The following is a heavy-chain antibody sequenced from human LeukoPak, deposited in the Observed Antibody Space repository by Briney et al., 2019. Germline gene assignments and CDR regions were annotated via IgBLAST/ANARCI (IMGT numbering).Heavy chain of an antibody. V-gene: IGHV3-30-3*01. D-gene: IGHD1-26*01. Sequence: GGSLRLSCAASGFTSSSYAMHWVRQAPGKGLEWVAVISYDGSNKYYADSVKGRFTISRDNSKNTLYLQMNSLRAEDTAVYYCARGLRFRGRSPYYYYGMDVWGQGTTVTVSS. CDR3: ARGLRFRGRSPYYYYGMDV. J-gene: IGHJ6*02. CDR1: GFTSSSYA. CDR2: ISYDGSNK.